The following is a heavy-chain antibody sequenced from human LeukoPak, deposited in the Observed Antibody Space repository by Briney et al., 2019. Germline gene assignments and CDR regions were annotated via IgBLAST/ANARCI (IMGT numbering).Heavy chain of an antibody. CDR2: ISYDGSNN. J-gene: IGHJ4*02. V-gene: IGHV3-30*18. CDR1: GFTFSRFG. Sequence: GGSLRLSCTASGFTFSRFGMHWVRQAPGKGLEWMAAISYDGSNNYYTNSVKGRFTVSRDNSKNTLYLQMSSLRAEDTALYYCAKDGGDSSGWYLDYWGQGTLVTVSS. CDR3: AKDGGDSSGWYLDY. D-gene: IGHD6-19*01.